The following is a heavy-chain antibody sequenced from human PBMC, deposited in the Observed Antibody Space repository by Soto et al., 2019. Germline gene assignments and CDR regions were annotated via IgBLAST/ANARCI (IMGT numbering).Heavy chain of an antibody. CDR3: AREGKRFYALDV. CDR1: GFSFSSYR. D-gene: IGHD2-2*01. CDR2: IRHDGSVT. J-gene: IGHJ6*02. Sequence: EQVVESGGGLVQPGGSLRLVCAASGFSFSSYRMYWVRQAPGKGLMWVSRIRHDGSVTNFADSVKGRFLISRDNAANTVSLQMSGLRVDDMGIYYCAREGKRFYALDVWGQGTSVIVSS. V-gene: IGHV3-74*01.